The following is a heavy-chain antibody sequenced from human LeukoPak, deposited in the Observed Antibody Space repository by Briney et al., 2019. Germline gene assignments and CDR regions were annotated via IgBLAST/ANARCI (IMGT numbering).Heavy chain of an antibody. D-gene: IGHD3-10*01. CDR2: INPSGGST. Sequence: ASVKVSCKASGYTFTSYYMHWVRQAPGQGLEWMGIINPSGGSTSYAQKFQGRVTMTTDTSTSTAYMELRSLRSDDTAVYYCARVILWFGELSPASFDYWGQGTLVTVSS. CDR3: ARVILWFGELSPASFDY. V-gene: IGHV1-46*01. J-gene: IGHJ4*02. CDR1: GYTFTSYY.